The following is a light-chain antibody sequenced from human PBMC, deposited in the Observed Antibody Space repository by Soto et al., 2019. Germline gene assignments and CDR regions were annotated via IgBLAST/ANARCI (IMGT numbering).Light chain of an antibody. CDR2: DAS. CDR1: HCIDSY. Sequence: IQFTQSASSLSSSLGDMVTITFRASHCIDSYVAWYQQKPGEATKLLIYDASKLETGVPSRFSGSGSGTDFTFTISSLQPEDFATYHCQQYDHLPITFGQGTRLEIK. CDR3: QQYDHLPIT. V-gene: IGKV1-33*01. J-gene: IGKJ5*01.